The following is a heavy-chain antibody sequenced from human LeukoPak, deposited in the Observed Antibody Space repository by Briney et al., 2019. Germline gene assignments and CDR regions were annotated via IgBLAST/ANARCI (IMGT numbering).Heavy chain of an antibody. D-gene: IGHD2-8*01. CDR2: INPSGGST. V-gene: IGHV1-46*01. CDR1: GYTFTGYY. CDR3: AREDVVLVDAVRYYYYGMDV. Sequence: ASAKVSCKASGYTFTGYYMHWVRQAPGQGLEWMGIINPSGGSTSYAQKFQDRVTMTRDTSTSTVYMELSSLKSEDTAVYYCAREDVVLVDAVRYYYYGMDVWGQGTTVTVSS. J-gene: IGHJ6*02.